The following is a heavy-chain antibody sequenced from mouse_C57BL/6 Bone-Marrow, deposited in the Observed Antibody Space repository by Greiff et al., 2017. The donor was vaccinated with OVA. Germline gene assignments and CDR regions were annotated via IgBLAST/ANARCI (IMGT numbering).Heavy chain of an antibody. CDR2: IHPNSGST. CDR3: ARRRNDYYAMDY. CDR1: GYTFTSYW. V-gene: IGHV1-64*01. J-gene: IGHJ4*01. Sequence: QVQLQQPGAELVKPGASVKLSCKASGYTFTSYWMHWVKQRPGQGLEWIGMIHPNSGSTNYNEKFKSKATLTVDKSSSTAYMQLSSLTSEDSAVYYCARRRNDYYAMDYWGQGTSVTVSS.